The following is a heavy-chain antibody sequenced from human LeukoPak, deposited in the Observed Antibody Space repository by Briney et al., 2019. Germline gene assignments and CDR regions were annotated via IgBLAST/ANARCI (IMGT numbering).Heavy chain of an antibody. CDR3: ARDRYGDGFAHFDY. CDR2: ITPSDGA. D-gene: IGHD5-24*01. J-gene: IGHJ4*02. Sequence: GASVKVSCKSSGYTFTAYAVHWVRQAPGQGLEWMGWITPSDGANYAQKFQGRVTMTRDTSMSTAYKDLNRLTSDDTAVYFCARDRYGDGFAHFDYWGQGTLVTVSS. CDR1: GYTFTAYA. V-gene: IGHV1-2*02.